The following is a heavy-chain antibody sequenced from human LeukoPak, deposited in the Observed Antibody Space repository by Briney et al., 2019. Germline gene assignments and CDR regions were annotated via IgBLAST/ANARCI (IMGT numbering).Heavy chain of an antibody. J-gene: IGHJ4*02. Sequence: GSLRLSCAASGFTFSSFGMHWVRQAPGKGLEWVAVIPYDGSNKYYADSVKGRFTISRDNSKNTLYLQMNSLRAEDTAVYYCAKDVGVRTTVGYFDHWGQGTLVTVSS. CDR2: IPYDGSNK. CDR1: GFTFSSFG. CDR3: AKDVGVRTTVGYFDH. V-gene: IGHV3-30*02. D-gene: IGHD4-11*01.